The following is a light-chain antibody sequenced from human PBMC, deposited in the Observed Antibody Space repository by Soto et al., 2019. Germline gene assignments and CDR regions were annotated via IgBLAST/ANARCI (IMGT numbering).Light chain of an antibody. CDR1: QSIRSL. CDR2: DAS. V-gene: IGKV1-5*01. CDR3: QQYQTYST. J-gene: IGKJ5*01. Sequence: DNQMTLYPSTLSTSVRDRFTITCRASQSIRSLLAWYQQKPGKAPKVLIYDASSLGSGVPSRFSGSGSGTEFTLTISSLQPDDIATYFCQQYQTYSTFGQGGLLEIK.